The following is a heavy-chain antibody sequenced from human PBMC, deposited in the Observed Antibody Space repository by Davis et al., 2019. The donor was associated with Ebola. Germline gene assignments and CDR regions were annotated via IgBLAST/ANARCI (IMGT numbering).Heavy chain of an antibody. D-gene: IGHD2-15*01. CDR2: NSGSGSTI. Sequence: GESLKISCAASGFTFSSFEMTWVRQAPGKGLEWVSYNSGSGSTIFYADSVKGRFTISRDNAKNSLFLQMNSLRDEDTAVYYCVRGRGYCNGGSCYLDVWGQGTTVTVSS. V-gene: IGHV3-48*03. CDR3: VRGRGYCNGGSCYLDV. CDR1: GFTFSSFE. J-gene: IGHJ6*02.